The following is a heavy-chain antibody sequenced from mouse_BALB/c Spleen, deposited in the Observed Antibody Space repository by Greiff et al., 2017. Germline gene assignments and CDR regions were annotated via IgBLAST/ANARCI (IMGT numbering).Heavy chain of an antibody. J-gene: IGHJ3*01. V-gene: IGHV5-6-4*01. Sequence: EVHLVESGGGLVKPGGSLKLSCAASGFTFSSYTMSWVRQTPEKRLEWVATISSGGSYTYYPDSVKGRFTISRDNAKNTLYLQMSSLKSEDTAMYYCTRGSLYDGYLAYWGQGTLVTVSA. CDR3: TRGSLYDGYLAY. CDR1: GFTFSSYT. CDR2: ISSGGSYT. D-gene: IGHD2-3*01.